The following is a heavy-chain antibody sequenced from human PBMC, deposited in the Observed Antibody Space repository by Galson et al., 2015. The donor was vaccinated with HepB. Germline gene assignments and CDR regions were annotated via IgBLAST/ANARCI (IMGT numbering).Heavy chain of an antibody. CDR1: GYTFTGYY. CDR2: INPNSGGT. J-gene: IGHJ4*02. V-gene: IGHV1-2*06. CDR3: ARRASIVGATRAGFDY. Sequence: SVKVSCKASGYTFTGYYMHWVRQAPGQGLEWMGRINPNSGGTNYAQKFQGRVTMTRDTSISTAYMELSRLRSDDTAVYYCARRASIVGATRAGFDYWVQGTLVTVSS. D-gene: IGHD1-26*01.